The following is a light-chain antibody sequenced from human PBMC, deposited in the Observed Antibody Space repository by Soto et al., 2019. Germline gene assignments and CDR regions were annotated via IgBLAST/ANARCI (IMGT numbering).Light chain of an antibody. CDR1: QSVSST. J-gene: IGKJ4*01. CDR2: GAS. CDR3: QQDNNWPLT. V-gene: IGKV3-15*01. Sequence: EIVMPQSPATLSVSPGERATLSCRASQSVSSTFAWYQQKPGQAPRLLIYGASTRATGIPARFSGSGSGTGFTLTISTLQSEDFPVYYCQQDNNWPLTFGGGTKVEIK.